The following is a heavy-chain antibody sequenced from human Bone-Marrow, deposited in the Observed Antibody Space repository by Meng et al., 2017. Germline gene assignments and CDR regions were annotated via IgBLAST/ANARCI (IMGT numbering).Heavy chain of an antibody. D-gene: IGHD1-26*01. CDR3: ARYLVSSGRDYADAFDI. CDR2: IIPIFGTA. CDR1: GYNFPDYW. Sequence: SVMVSCKPSGYNFPDYWLHWVRQAPGQGLEWMGWIIPIFGTANYAQKFQGRVTITTDDSTSTAYRELRSLRSEDTAVYYCARYLVSSGRDYADAFDIWGQGTMVTVSS. J-gene: IGHJ3*02. V-gene: IGHV1-69*05.